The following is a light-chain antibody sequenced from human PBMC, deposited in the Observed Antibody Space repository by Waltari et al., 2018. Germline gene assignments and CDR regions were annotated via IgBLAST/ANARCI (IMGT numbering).Light chain of an antibody. CDR3: AAWDDSLNGWV. CDR2: VND. Sequence: QSVLTQSPSASGTPGQRVTISCSGSSSNIGANTVNWYQQFPGTPPRLLIYVNDTRPSGVPDRFSGSKSGHSASLAISGLQSEDETDYYCAAWDDSLNGWVFGGGTKLTVL. CDR1: SSNIGANT. V-gene: IGLV1-44*01. J-gene: IGLJ3*02.